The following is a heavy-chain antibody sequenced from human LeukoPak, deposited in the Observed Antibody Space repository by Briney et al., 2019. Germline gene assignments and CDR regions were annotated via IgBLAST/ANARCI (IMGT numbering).Heavy chain of an antibody. CDR2: ISGRSDIT. Sequence: PGGSLRLLWAASGFTFSSHGMNWVRQAPGKGLEWVSGISGRSDITYYADLVKGRFPISRDNSKNTLYLQMNSLRSEDTAVYYCAKDLKGSSWTLDYWGQGTLVTVSS. V-gene: IGHV3-23*01. J-gene: IGHJ4*02. D-gene: IGHD6-13*01. CDR3: AKDLKGSSWTLDY. CDR1: GFTFSSHG.